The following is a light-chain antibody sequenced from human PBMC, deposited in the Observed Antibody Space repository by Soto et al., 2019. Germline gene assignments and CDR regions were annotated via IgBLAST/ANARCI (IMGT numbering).Light chain of an antibody. V-gene: IGLV2-11*01. CDR1: SSDVGGYNY. CDR2: DVT. CDR3: CSYAGDYTLV. J-gene: IGLJ3*02. Sequence: QSALTQPRSVSGSPGQSVTISCTGTSSDVGGYNYISWYQQHPGKAPKLMVYDVTKRPSGVPDRFSGSKSGTTASLTISGLQAEDEADYYCCSYAGDYTLVFGGGTKVTVL.